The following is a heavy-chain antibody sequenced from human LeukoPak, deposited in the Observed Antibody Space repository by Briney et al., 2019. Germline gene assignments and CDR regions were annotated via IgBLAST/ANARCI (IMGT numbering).Heavy chain of an antibody. CDR3: ARDPAMTFNWFDP. CDR2: IYHSGTA. Sequence: SETLSLTCAVYGGSFSGYYWAWIRQPPGKGLEWIASIYHSGTAYSNPSLQSRVTLSVDTSKNQFSLKVSSVTAADTAVYYCARDPAMTFNWFDPWGQGTLVTVSS. D-gene: IGHD2-21*02. J-gene: IGHJ5*02. CDR1: GGSFSGYY. V-gene: IGHV4-38-2*02.